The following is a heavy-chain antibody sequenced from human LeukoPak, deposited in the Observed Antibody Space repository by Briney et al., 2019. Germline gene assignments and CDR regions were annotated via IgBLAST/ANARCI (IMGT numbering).Heavy chain of an antibody. J-gene: IGHJ5*02. CDR1: GYTFTSYY. CDR2: INPSGGST. V-gene: IGHV1-46*01. Sequence: ASVKVSCKASGYTFTSYYMHWVRQAPGQGLEWMGIINPSGGSTRYAQKFQGRVTMTRDTSTSTVYMELSSLRSEDTAVYYCARGEVYYDILTGYVYNWFDPWSQGTLVTVSS. CDR3: ARGEVYYDILTGYVYNWFDP. D-gene: IGHD3-9*01.